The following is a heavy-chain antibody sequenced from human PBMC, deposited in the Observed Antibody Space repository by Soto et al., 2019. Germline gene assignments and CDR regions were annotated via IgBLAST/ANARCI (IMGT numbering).Heavy chain of an antibody. J-gene: IGHJ4*02. CDR2: ISYDGSNK. D-gene: IGHD3-10*01. CDR3: AKDFYYYGSGRYSGYDFYFDY. Sequence: GGSLRLSCAASGFTFSSYGMHWVRQAPGKGLEWVAVISYDGSNKYYADSVKGRFTISRDNSKNTLYLQMNSLRAEDTAVYYCAKDFYYYGSGRYSGYDFYFDYWGQGTLVTVSS. CDR1: GFTFSSYG. V-gene: IGHV3-30*18.